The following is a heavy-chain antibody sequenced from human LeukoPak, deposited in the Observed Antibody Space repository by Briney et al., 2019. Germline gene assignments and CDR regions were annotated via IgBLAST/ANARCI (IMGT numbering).Heavy chain of an antibody. Sequence: GGSLRLSCAASGFTFSSYTMRWVRQAPGKGLEWVSCISGSGGSTYYSDSVKGRFTSSRDNSKNTLYLQMNSLRVEDTAVYYCATSSTWQTMNFDYWGQGTLVTVSS. CDR3: ATSSTWQTMNFDY. V-gene: IGHV3-23*01. D-gene: IGHD6-13*01. CDR2: ISGSGGST. CDR1: GFTFSSYT. J-gene: IGHJ4*02.